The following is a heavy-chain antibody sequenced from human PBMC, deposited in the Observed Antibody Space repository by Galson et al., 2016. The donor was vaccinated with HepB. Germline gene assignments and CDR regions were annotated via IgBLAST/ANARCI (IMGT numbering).Heavy chain of an antibody. CDR2: IMPMFGTS. J-gene: IGHJ4*02. CDR3: ATSGYSFGGVLVV. CDR1: GGTSSSYA. D-gene: IGHD3-16*02. V-gene: IGHV1-69*13. Sequence: SVKVSCKASGGTSSSYAISWVRLAPGQGLEWMGVIMPMFGTSNYAEKSQGRVTITADEPSSTVFLQLPSLRSEDTAVYYCATSGYSFGGVLVVWGQGTLVTVSS.